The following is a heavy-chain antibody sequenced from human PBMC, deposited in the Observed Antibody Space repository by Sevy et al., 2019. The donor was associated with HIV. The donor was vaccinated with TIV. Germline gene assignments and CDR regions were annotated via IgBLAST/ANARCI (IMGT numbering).Heavy chain of an antibody. CDR1: GFTFSSYW. V-gene: IGHV3-74*01. J-gene: IGHJ4*02. D-gene: IGHD2-15*01. CDR2: TNSDGSST. Sequence: GGSLRLSCAASGFTFSSYWMHWVRQGLGKGLVWVSRTNSDGSSTSYADSVKGRFTVSRDNAKNTLYLQMNSLRVEDTAVYYCGGSRYCSGLGYWGQGTLVTVSS. CDR3: GGSRYCSGLGY.